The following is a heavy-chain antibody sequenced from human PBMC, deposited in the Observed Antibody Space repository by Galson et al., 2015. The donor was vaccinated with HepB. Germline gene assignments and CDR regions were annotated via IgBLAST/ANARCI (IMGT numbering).Heavy chain of an antibody. J-gene: IGHJ3*02. V-gene: IGHV3-21*01. CDR2: ISSSSSYI. D-gene: IGHD3-10*01. Sequence: SLRLSCAASGFTFSSYSMNWVRQAPGKGLEWVSSISSSSSYIYYADSVKGRFTISRDNAKNSLYLQMNSLRAEDTAVYYCASRGYGSGDAFDIWGQGTMVTVSS. CDR3: ASRGYGSGDAFDI. CDR1: GFTFSSYS.